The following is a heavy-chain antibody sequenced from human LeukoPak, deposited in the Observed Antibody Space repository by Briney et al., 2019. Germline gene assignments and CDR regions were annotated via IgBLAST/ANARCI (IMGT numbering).Heavy chain of an antibody. V-gene: IGHV3-15*01. CDR3: TTENDYYGSGSHHYYYYGMDV. CDR2: IKSKTDGGTT. J-gene: IGHJ6*02. D-gene: IGHD3-10*01. CDR1: GFTFSNAW. Sequence: GGSLRLSCAASGFTFSNAWMSWVRQAPGKGLEWVGRIKSKTDGGTTDYAAPVKGRFTISRDDSKNTLYLQMNSLKTEDTAVYYCTTENDYYGSGSHHYYYYGMDVWGQGTTVTVSS.